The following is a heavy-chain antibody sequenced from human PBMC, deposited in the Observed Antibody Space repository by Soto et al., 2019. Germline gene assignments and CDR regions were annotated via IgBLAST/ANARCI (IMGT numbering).Heavy chain of an antibody. J-gene: IGHJ4*02. CDR3: ARVWDSEYSYGYGY. CDR2: IWYDGSNK. D-gene: IGHD5-18*01. CDR1: GFTFSNYC. V-gene: IGHV3-33*01. Sequence: PGGSLTLSCAASGFTFSNYCMHLVRQAPGEGLAWVAVIWYDGSNKYYEASVKGRFPISRDNSKNTLYLQMNSLRAEDTAVYYCARVWDSEYSYGYGYWGQGTLVTVSS.